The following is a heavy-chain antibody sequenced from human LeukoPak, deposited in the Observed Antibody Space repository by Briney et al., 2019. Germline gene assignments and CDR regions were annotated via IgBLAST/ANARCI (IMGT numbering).Heavy chain of an antibody. CDR3: ARAGIPIYYYYMDV. CDR1: GFTFSSYW. Sequence: AGGSLRLSCAASGFTFSSYWMHWVRQAPGKGLVSVSRINSDGSSTSYADSVKGRFTISRDNAENTLYLQMNSLRAEDTAVYYCARAGIPIYYYYMDVWGKGTTVTISS. V-gene: IGHV3-74*01. J-gene: IGHJ6*03. CDR2: INSDGSST. D-gene: IGHD3-10*01.